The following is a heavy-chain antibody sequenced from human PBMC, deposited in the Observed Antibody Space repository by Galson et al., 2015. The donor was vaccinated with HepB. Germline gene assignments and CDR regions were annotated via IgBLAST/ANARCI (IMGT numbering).Heavy chain of an antibody. CDR1: GYNFISYG. CDR2: ISSYNGNT. J-gene: IGHJ3*02. Sequence: SVKVSCKASGYNFISYGINWVRQAPGQGLEWMGWISSYNGNTNYAQKLQGRVTMTTDTSTSTAYMELRSLRSDDTAVYYCASYGGRQSRSPLVAFDIWGQGTMVIVSS. D-gene: IGHD4-23*01. CDR3: ASYGGRQSRSPLVAFDI. V-gene: IGHV1-18*01.